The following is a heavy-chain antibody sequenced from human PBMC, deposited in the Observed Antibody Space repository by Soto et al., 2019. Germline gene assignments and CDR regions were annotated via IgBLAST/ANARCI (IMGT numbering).Heavy chain of an antibody. CDR2: INRSGNI. V-gene: IGHV4-34*01. CDR3: ARHVFTTVVRGFLITFEYYSGLDV. J-gene: IGHJ6*02. Sequence: SETLSLTCAVYGESFSGYYWSWIRQPPGEGLEWIGEINRSGNINYSPSLKSRVTISVDTSRDQFSLKLSSVTTADTAVYYCARHVFTTVVRGFLITFEYYSGLDVWGQGTTVT. CDR1: GESFSGYY. D-gene: IGHD3-10*01.